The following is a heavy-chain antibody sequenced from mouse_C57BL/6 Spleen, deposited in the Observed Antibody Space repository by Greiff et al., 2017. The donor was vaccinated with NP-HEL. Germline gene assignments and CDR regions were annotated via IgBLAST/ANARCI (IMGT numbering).Heavy chain of an antibody. J-gene: IGHJ2*01. V-gene: IGHV7-3*01. CDR3: ARSSFYYFDY. Sequence: DVMLVESGGGLVQPGGSLSLSCAASGFTFTDYYMSWVRQPPGKALEWLGFIRNKANGYTTEYSASVKGRFTISRDNSQSILYLQMNALRAEDSATYYCARSSFYYFDYWGQGTTLTVSS. CDR1: GFTFTDYY. D-gene: IGHD1-2*01. CDR2: IRNKANGYTT.